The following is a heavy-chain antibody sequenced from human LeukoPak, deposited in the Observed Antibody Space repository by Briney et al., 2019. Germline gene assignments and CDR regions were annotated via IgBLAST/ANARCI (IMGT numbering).Heavy chain of an antibody. V-gene: IGHV4-39*07. CDR3: ARVGTYYYDSSGMNAFDI. CDR1: GGSISSSSYY. Sequence: SETLSLTCTVSGGSISSSSYYWGWIRQPPGKGLEWIGSIYYSGSTYYNPSLKSRVTISVDTSKNQFSLKLSSVTAADTAVYYCARVGTYYYDSSGMNAFDIWGQGTMVTVSS. D-gene: IGHD3-22*01. J-gene: IGHJ3*02. CDR2: IYYSGST.